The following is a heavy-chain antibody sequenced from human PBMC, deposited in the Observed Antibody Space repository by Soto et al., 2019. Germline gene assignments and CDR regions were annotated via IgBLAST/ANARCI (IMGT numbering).Heavy chain of an antibody. CDR2: IYPGDSDT. Sequence: GESLKISCKGYGYSFTSYWIGWVRQLPGKGLEWMGIIYPGDSDTRYSPSFQGQVTISVDKCISTASLQWSSLKASYTAMYYGPRHASSGWPYYYYGIDVCGRGTRGAVCS. D-gene: IGHD6-19*01. CDR1: GYSFTSYW. V-gene: IGHV5-51*01. CDR3: PRHASSGWPYYYYGIDV. J-gene: IGHJ6*02.